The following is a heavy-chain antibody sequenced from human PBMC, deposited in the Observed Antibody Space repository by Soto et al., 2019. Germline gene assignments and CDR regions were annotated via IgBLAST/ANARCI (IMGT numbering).Heavy chain of an antibody. CDR3: AKDMGGRGWRARDNSFDY. V-gene: IGHV3-9*01. CDR1: GFTFDDYV. J-gene: IGHJ4*02. CDR2: ISWNSGSI. D-gene: IGHD3-16*01. Sequence: EVQLVESGGGLVQPGRSLRLSCAASGFTFDDYVMHWVRQAPGKGLEWVSGISWNSGSIGYADSVKGRFTISRDNAKNSLYLQMNSLRAEDTALYYCAKDMGGRGWRARDNSFDYWGQGTLVTVSS.